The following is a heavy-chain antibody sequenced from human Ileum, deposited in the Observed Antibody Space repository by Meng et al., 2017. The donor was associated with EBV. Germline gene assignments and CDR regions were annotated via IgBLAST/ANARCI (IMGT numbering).Heavy chain of an antibody. D-gene: IGHD3-3*01. V-gene: IGHV1-69*15. CDR1: GDTFNTFA. CDR3: AVSTMTGSWLDH. J-gene: IGHJ5*02. CDR2: IVPLFGKT. Sequence: QVPLVQSGAEVKKPGSSVKVSCTASGDTFNTFAVNWMRQAPGQGLEWMGTIVPLFGKTNYARKFQGRVTITADASAKTVYMELTSVRYEDTAVFFCAVSTMTGSWLDHWGQGTLVTVSS.